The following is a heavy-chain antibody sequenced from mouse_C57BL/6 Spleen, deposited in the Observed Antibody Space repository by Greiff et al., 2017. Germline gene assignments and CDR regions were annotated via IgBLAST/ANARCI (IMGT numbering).Heavy chain of an antibody. D-gene: IGHD2-4*01. CDR2: IWTGGGT. J-gene: IGHJ1*03. V-gene: IGHV2-9-1*01. CDR1: TSYA. Sequence: VQLQESGPGLVAPSQSLSITLTSYAISWVRQPPGKGLEWLGVIWTGGGTNYNSALKSRLSISKDNSKSQVFLKMNSLQTDDTARYYCARMDDYDDDDGWYFDVWGTGTTVTVSS. CDR3: ARMDDYDDDDGWYFDV.